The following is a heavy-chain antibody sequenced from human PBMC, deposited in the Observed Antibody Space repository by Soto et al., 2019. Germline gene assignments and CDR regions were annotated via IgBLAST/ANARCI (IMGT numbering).Heavy chain of an antibody. CDR2: INSDGSST. CDR1: GFTFSSYW. Sequence: GGSLRLSCAASGFTFSSYWMHWVRQAPGKGLVWVSRINSDGSSTSYADSVKGRFTISRDNAKNTLYLQMNSLRAEDTAVYYCARGYSSGWYYFDYWGQGTLVTVSS. J-gene: IGHJ4*02. CDR3: ARGYSSGWYYFDY. V-gene: IGHV3-74*01. D-gene: IGHD6-19*01.